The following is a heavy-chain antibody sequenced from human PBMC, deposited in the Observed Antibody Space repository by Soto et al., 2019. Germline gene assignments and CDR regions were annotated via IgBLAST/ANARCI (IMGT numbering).Heavy chain of an antibody. D-gene: IGHD3-22*01. V-gene: IGHV1-69*13. Sequence: SVKVSCKASGGTFSSYAISWVRQAPGQGLEWMGGIIPIFGTANYAQKFQGRVTITADESTSTAYMELSSLRSEDTAVYYCAREYYYDSSGKIAFDYWGQGTLVTVSP. J-gene: IGHJ4*02. CDR1: GGTFSSYA. CDR3: AREYYYDSSGKIAFDY. CDR2: IIPIFGTA.